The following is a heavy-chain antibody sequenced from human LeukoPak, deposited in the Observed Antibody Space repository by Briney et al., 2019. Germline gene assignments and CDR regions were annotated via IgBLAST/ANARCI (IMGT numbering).Heavy chain of an antibody. CDR1: GFTFSSYW. Sequence: GGSLRLSCVASGFTFSSYWMSWVRQAPGKGLEWVASINEDGSDEYYVDSVKGRLTISRDNAKNSLYLQMNSLRAEDTAVYYCASGTSSYYFDYWGQGTLVTVSS. CDR3: ASGTSSYYFDY. D-gene: IGHD2-2*01. J-gene: IGHJ4*02. CDR2: INEDGSDE. V-gene: IGHV3-7*01.